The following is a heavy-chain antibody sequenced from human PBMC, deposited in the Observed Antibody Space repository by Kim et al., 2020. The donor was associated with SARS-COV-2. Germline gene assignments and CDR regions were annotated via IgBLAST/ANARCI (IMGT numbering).Heavy chain of an antibody. CDR1: GFTFSSYG. CDR2: ISYDGSNK. CDR3: AKDGDSTVVTFFDY. V-gene: IGHV3-30*18. J-gene: IGHJ4*02. Sequence: GGSLRLSCAACGFTFSSYGMHWVRQAPGKGPEWVAVISYDGSNKYYADSVKDRFTISRDNSKNTLYLQMNSLRAEDTAVYYCAKDGDSTVVTFFDYWGQGTLVTDSS. D-gene: IGHD4-17*01.